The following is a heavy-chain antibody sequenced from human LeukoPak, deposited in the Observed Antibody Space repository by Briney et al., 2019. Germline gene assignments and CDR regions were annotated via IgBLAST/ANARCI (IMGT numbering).Heavy chain of an antibody. V-gene: IGHV3-66*01. D-gene: IGHD6-6*01. CDR1: GFTVSSNF. Sequence: GSLRLSCAASGFTVSSNFLSWVRQAPGKGLEWVSVIFSGGSTYYADSVKGRFTLSRDNSRNTLYLQMNSLRAEDTAVYYCATIAARRFDYWGQGALVTVSS. CDR2: IFSGGST. J-gene: IGHJ4*02. CDR3: ATIAARRFDY.